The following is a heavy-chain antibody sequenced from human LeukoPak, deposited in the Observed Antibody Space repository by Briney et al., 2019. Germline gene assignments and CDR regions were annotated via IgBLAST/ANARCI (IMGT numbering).Heavy chain of an antibody. V-gene: IGHV4-59*12. D-gene: IGHD3-10*01. CDR2: IYYSGST. J-gene: IGHJ4*02. CDR3: AKEPLMVRGETGQAGRFDY. Sequence: PSETLSLTCTVSGGSISSYYWSWIRQPPGKGLEWIGYIYYSGSTNYNPSLKSRVTISVDTSKNQFSLKLSSVTAADTALYYCAKEPLMVRGETGQAGRFDYWGLGTLVTISS. CDR1: GGSISSYY.